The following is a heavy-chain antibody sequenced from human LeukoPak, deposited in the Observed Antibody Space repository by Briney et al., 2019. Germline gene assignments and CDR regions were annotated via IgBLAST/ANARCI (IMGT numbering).Heavy chain of an antibody. J-gene: IGHJ5*02. CDR3: AKQLVRGVINNWFDP. CDR2: ISWNSGSI. Sequence: GGSLRLSCAASGFTFDDYAMHWVRQAPGKGLEWVSGISWNSGSIGYADSVKGRFTISRDNSKNTLYLQMNSLRAEDTAVYYCAKQLVRGVINNWFDPWGQGTLVTVSS. V-gene: IGHV3-9*01. D-gene: IGHD3-10*01. CDR1: GFTFDDYA.